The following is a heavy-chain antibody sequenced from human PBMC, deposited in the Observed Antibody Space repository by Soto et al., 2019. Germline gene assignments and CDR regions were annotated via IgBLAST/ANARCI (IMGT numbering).Heavy chain of an antibody. V-gene: IGHV1-69*12. CDR3: ARDISCISTSWPMEGYGMDV. CDR2: IIPIFGTA. Sequence: QVQLVQSGAEVKKPGSSVKVSCKASGGTFSSYAISWVRQAPGQGLEWMGGIIPIFGTANYAQKFQGKVTITADESTSTAYMELSSLRSEDTAVYYCARDISCISTSWPMEGYGMDVWGQGTKVTVSS. D-gene: IGHD2-2*01. J-gene: IGHJ6*02. CDR1: GGTFSSYA.